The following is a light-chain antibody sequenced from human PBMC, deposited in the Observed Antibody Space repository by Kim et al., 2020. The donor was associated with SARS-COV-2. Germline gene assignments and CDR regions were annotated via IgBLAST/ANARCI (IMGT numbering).Light chain of an antibody. CDR2: DVS. J-gene: IGLJ1*01. Sequence: GHTVTISCTGTSSDVGGYNYVSWYQQPPGKSPKLMIYDVSKRPSGVPDRFSGSKSGNTASLTISGLQAEDEADYYCCSYAGSYTYVFGTGTKVTVL. CDR1: SSDVGGYNY. V-gene: IGLV2-11*01. CDR3: CSYAGSYTYV.